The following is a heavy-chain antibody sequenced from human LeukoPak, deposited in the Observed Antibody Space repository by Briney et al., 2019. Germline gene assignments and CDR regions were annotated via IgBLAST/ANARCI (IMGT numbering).Heavy chain of an antibody. CDR2: IYYSGST. Sequence: SETLSLTCTVSGGSISSSSYYWSWIRQPLGKGLEWIGYIYYSGSTNYNPSLKSRVTISVDTSKNQFSLKLTSVTAADTAVYYCARTTEGGYTYGYFYYYYMDVWGKGTTVTISS. CDR1: GGSISSSSYY. V-gene: IGHV4-61*01. D-gene: IGHD5-18*01. J-gene: IGHJ6*03. CDR3: ARTTEGGYTYGYFYYYYMDV.